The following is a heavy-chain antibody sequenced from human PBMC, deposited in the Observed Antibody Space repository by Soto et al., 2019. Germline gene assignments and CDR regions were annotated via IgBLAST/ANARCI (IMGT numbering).Heavy chain of an antibody. CDR1: GYTFTSYY. J-gene: IGHJ6*02. CDR3: ARGGGTTYYYYYGMDV. Sequence: ASVKVSCKASGYTFTSYYMHWVRQAPGQGLEWMGIINPSGGSTSYAQKFQGRVTMTRDTSTSTVYMELSSLRSEDTAVYYCARGGGTTYYYYYGMDVWGQGTTVTVSS. CDR2: INPSGGST. V-gene: IGHV1-46*01. D-gene: IGHD1-1*01.